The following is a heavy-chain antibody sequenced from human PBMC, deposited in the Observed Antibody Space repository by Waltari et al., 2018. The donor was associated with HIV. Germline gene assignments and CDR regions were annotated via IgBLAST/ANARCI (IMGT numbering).Heavy chain of an antibody. J-gene: IGHJ5*02. Sequence: QVQLQESGSGLVKPSQTLSLTCTVSGGSTSPGSYHWSWILPPAGKGLELIGRIYTSGSTNYNPSLKSRVTISVDTSKNQFSLKLSSVTAADTAVYYCARAYYDFWSGTGSSGNWFDPWGQGTLVTVSS. CDR1: GGSTSPGSYH. CDR2: IYTSGST. V-gene: IGHV4-61*02. D-gene: IGHD3-3*01. CDR3: ARAYYDFWSGTGSSGNWFDP.